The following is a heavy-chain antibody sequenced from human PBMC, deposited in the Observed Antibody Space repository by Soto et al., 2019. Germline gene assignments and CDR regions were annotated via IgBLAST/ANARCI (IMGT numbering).Heavy chain of an antibody. D-gene: IGHD2-15*01. V-gene: IGHV1-18*01. Sequence: QVQLVQSGAEVKKPGASVKVSCKASGYTFTNFGISWVRQAPGQGLEWMGWISAYTGNTNYPQNFQGKVTMTTDTSTSTAHMPLTSLRSNETPVYTCARGGTPLDSWGQGTLVTVSS. CDR3: ARGGTPLDS. CDR1: GYTFTNFG. CDR2: ISAYTGNT. J-gene: IGHJ4*02.